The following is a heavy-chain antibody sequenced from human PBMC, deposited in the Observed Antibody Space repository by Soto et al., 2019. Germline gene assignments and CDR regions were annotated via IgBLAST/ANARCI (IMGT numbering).Heavy chain of an antibody. D-gene: IGHD2-21*01. Sequence: QVQLVQSGAEVKKPGASVKVSCKASGYTFTSYDINWVRQATGQGLEWMGWMNPNSGGRGYAKKFQGRVTMTRDTSKSTAYMERSSRRSEDTASYYCARAKGEFDYWGQGTLVTVSS. V-gene: IGHV1-8*01. CDR1: GYTFTSYD. J-gene: IGHJ4*02. CDR2: MNPNSGGR. CDR3: ARAKGEFDY.